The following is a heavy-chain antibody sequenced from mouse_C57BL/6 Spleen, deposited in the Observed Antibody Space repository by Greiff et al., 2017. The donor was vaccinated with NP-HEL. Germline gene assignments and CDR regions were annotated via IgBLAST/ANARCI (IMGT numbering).Heavy chain of an antibody. CDR3: ARDSSDYYGSSYGSWFAY. D-gene: IGHD1-1*01. CDR1: GFTFSSYA. CDR2: ISDGGSYT. J-gene: IGHJ3*01. Sequence: DVQLVESGGGLVKPGGSLKLSCAASGFTFSSYAMSWVRQTPEKRLEWVATISDGGSYTYYPDNVKGRFTISRDNAKNNLYLQMSHLKSEDTAMYYCARDSSDYYGSSYGSWFAYWGQGTLVTVAA. V-gene: IGHV5-4*01.